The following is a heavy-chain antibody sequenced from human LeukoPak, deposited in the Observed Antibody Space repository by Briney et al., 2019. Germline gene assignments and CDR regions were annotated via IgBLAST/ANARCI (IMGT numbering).Heavy chain of an antibody. Sequence: GGSLRLSCAASGFSFNNFEMYWVRQAPGKGLEWVSYISTGGSATYYADSVKGRFTIFRDNAKRSVYLQMSSLRVEDTAVYYCAKCLQASLGMDLWGQGTTVTVS. V-gene: IGHV3-48*03. CDR1: GFSFNNFE. CDR2: ISTGGSAT. CDR3: AKCLQASLGMDL. D-gene: IGHD5/OR15-5a*01. J-gene: IGHJ6*02.